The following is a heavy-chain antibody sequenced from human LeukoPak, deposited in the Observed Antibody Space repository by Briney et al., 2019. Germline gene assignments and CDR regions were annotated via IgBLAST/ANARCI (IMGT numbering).Heavy chain of an antibody. D-gene: IGHD5-18*01. Sequence: GGSLRLSCAASGFTFSSYAMSWVRQAPGKGLEWVSGISGSDGSTNYADSVKGRFTISRENSKNTLYLQMNSLRAEDTAVYYCAKGGSYRYGHFDYWGQGTLVTVSS. V-gene: IGHV3-23*01. CDR3: AKGGSYRYGHFDY. CDR1: GFTFSSYA. CDR2: ISGSDGST. J-gene: IGHJ4*02.